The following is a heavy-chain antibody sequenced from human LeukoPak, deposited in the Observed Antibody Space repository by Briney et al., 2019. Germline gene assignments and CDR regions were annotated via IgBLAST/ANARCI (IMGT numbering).Heavy chain of an antibody. Sequence: SVKLSFTASASTFSIYAISWVRQAPGQGLGWVGRIISIRGIANYAQKFQGRVTINADKSTSTAYMELSSLRSEDTAVYYCASRVRGSSFDYWGQGTLVTVSS. CDR2: IISIRGIA. D-gene: IGHD3-10*01. J-gene: IGHJ4*02. CDR1: ASTFSIYA. V-gene: IGHV1-69*04. CDR3: ASRVRGSSFDY.